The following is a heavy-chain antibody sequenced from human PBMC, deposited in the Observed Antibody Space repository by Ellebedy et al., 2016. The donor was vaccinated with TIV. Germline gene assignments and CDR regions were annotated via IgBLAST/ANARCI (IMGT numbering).Heavy chain of an antibody. CDR3: AKLGGVLSWYADY. CDR1: GFSVSSNH. Sequence: PGGSLRLSCAASGFSVSSNHMAWVRQAPGKGLEWVSVISNGGDTTYADSVKGRFTISRDNSKNTLYLQMNSLRADDTAMYYCAKLGGVLSWYADYWGLGTLVTVSP. CDR2: ISNGGDT. V-gene: IGHV3-53*01. D-gene: IGHD6-13*01. J-gene: IGHJ4*02.